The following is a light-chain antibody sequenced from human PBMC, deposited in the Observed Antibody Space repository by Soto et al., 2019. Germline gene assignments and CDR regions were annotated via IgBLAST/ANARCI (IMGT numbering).Light chain of an antibody. CDR2: DAS. J-gene: IGKJ4*01. CDR3: QQTYSTDIT. CDR1: QSIRNW. V-gene: IGKV1-5*01. Sequence: RTQSASTLSASVGDRVTITCRASQSIRNWLAWYQQKPGKAPKLLIYDASTXQGGVPSXFSXSGSGTDFTLTINSLQPEDFATYYCQQTYSTDITFGGGTKVDIK.